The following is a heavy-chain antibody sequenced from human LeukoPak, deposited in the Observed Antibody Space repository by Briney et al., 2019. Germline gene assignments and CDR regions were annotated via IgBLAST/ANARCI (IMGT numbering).Heavy chain of an antibody. V-gene: IGHV1-24*01. Sequence: GASVKVSCKVTGYALTELSMHWVRQAPGKGLEWMGGFDPEDGETFYAQKFQGRVTMTEDTSTDTAYMELSSLRSEDTAVYYCARVYSFWRVYYFDYWGQGTLVTVSS. CDR1: GYALTELS. CDR2: FDPEDGET. CDR3: ARVYSFWRVYYFDY. J-gene: IGHJ4*02. D-gene: IGHD3-3*01.